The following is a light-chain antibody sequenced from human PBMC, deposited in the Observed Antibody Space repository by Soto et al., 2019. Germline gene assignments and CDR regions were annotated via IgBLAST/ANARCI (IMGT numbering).Light chain of an antibody. V-gene: IGLV2-18*02. CDR3: SSFTSSSTYV. CDR2: DVI. Sequence: QSALTQPPSVSGSPGQSFTISFTVTISDVVIYNLVSCYQQPPCTAPKLMIYDVINLPSWFPYRFSVSKSGNTASLTISGXQAEDEDDYDCSSFTSSSTYVFGTGTKVTVL. J-gene: IGLJ1*01. CDR1: ISDVVIYNL.